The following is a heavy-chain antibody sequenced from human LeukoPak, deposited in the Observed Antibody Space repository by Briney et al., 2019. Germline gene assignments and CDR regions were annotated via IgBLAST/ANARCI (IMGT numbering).Heavy chain of an antibody. V-gene: IGHV3-21*01. CDR1: GFTFSSYS. Sequence: PGGCLRLSCAASGFTFSSYSMNWVRQAPGKGLEWVSSISSSSSYIYYADSVKGRFTISRDNAKNSLYLQMNSLRAEDTAVYYCARTTSMYSSSWSPTDAFDIWGQGTMVTVSS. J-gene: IGHJ3*02. CDR3: ARTTSMYSSSWSPTDAFDI. CDR2: ISSSSSYI. D-gene: IGHD6-13*01.